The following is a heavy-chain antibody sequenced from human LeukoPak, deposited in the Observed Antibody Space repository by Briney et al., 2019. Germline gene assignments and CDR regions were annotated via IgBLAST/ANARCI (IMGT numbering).Heavy chain of an antibody. CDR2: ISYDGSNK. CDR1: GFTFSSYA. V-gene: IGHV3-30*04. D-gene: IGHD6-19*01. J-gene: IGHJ3*02. Sequence: GGSLRLSCAASGFTFSSYAMHWVRQAPGKGLEWVAVISYDGSNKYYADSVKGRFTIARDNSKNTLYMQMNSLRAEDTAVYYCGTKQWLVRTWSDAFDIGGQGTMVTVSS. CDR3: GTKQWLVRTWSDAFDI.